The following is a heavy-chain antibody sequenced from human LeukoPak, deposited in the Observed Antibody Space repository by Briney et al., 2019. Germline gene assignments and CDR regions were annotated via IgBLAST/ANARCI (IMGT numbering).Heavy chain of an antibody. J-gene: IGHJ5*02. CDR1: AGSISSYY. CDR3: ARWAYGDYSGGRWFDP. D-gene: IGHD4-17*01. Sequence: SATLSLTFTVSAGSISSYYWSWIRQPPGKGLEWSGYIYYSGSTNYNPSLKSRVTISVDTSKNQFSLKLSSVTAADTAVYYCARWAYGDYSGGRWFDPWGQGPLVTVSS. V-gene: IGHV4-59*01. CDR2: IYYSGST.